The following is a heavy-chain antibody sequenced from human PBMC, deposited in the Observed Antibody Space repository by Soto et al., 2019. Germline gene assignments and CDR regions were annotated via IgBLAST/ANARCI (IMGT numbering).Heavy chain of an antibody. D-gene: IGHD5-12*01. Sequence: PGGSLRLSCAASGFTFRTYWMHWVRQAPGKGLVWVSRINSEGSSTSYADSVKGRFTISRDNAKNTLYLQMNSLRAEDTAVYYCARDLRYSGYVVDYWGQGTLVTVSS. V-gene: IGHV3-74*01. CDR1: GFTFRTYW. CDR3: ARDLRYSGYVVDY. CDR2: INSEGSST. J-gene: IGHJ4*02.